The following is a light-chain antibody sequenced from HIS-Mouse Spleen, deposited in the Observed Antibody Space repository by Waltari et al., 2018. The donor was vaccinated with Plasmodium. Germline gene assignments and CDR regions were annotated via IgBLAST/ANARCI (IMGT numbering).Light chain of an antibody. V-gene: IGKV3-20*01. CDR3: QQYGSSGT. CDR1: QSVSSSY. CDR2: GAA. J-gene: IGKJ1*01. Sequence: EIVLTPSPGTLSLSPGERATLSCRASQSVSSSYLAWYQQKPGQAPRLLIYGAASRSTVIPDRFSGSGSGTDFPLTISRLEPEDFAVYYCQQYGSSGTFGQGTKVEIK.